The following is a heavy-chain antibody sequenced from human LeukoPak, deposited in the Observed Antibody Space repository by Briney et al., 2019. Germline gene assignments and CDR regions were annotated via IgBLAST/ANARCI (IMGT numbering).Heavy chain of an antibody. V-gene: IGHV4-61*01. J-gene: IGHJ4*02. CDR1: GSFISDNYY. Sequence: PSETLSLTCFVSGSFISDNYYWSWIRQPPGGGLEWIGCMHYSGSTYYNPSLKSRVTMSMDTPKNQFSLKLNSVTAADTALYYCAKHSSGWYFDFWGQGTLVTVSS. D-gene: IGHD6-19*01. CDR3: AKHSSGWYFDF. CDR2: MHYSGST.